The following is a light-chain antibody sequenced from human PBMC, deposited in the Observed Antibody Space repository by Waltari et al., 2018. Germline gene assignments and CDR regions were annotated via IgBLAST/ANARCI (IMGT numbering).Light chain of an antibody. Sequence: EILMTQSPPPLSVFPGETATLSCRASQSISRNLAWYQQKPGQAPRLLIFCASTRAPGVPEKISGTGSGTDFILTISSLQSEDFAGYYCQQNNSWPTFGQGTKLEIK. CDR1: QSISRN. CDR3: QQNNSWPT. CDR2: CAS. J-gene: IGKJ2*01. V-gene: IGKV3-15*01.